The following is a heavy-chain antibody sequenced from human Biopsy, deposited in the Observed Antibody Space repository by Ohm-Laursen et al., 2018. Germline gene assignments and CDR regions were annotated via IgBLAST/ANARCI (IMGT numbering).Heavy chain of an antibody. D-gene: IGHD4-17*01. J-gene: IGHJ4*02. CDR1: GVTLSGYA. Sequence: SLRLSCAASGVTLSGYAMNWVRQAPEKGLEWVSSITGGGNYINYADSVRGRFTISRDNSKNSVYLVMSSLRAEDTAVYFCATAAYAPPYFDLWGRGTVVTVSS. CDR3: ATAAYAPPYFDL. CDR2: ITGGGNYI. V-gene: IGHV3-21*06.